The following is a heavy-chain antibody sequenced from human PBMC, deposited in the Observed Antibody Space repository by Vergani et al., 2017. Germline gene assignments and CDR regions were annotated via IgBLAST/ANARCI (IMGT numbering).Heavy chain of an antibody. D-gene: IGHD3-22*01. CDR1: GYSFTSYW. Sequence: EVQLVQSGAEVKKPGESLRISCKGSGYSFTSYWISWVRQMPGKGLEWMGRIDPSDSYTNYSPSFQGHVTISADKSISTAYLQWSSLKASDTAMYYCARWPGNYYDSSDILYFQHWGQGTLVTVSS. CDR2: IDPSDSYT. CDR3: ARWPGNYYDSSDILYFQH. J-gene: IGHJ1*01. V-gene: IGHV5-10-1*01.